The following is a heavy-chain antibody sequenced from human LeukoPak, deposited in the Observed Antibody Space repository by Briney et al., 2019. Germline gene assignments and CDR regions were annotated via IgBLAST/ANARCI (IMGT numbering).Heavy chain of an antibody. V-gene: IGHV3-23*01. D-gene: IGHD6-19*01. CDR2: ISGSGGST. Sequence: GGSLRLSCAASGFTFSSYAMSWVRQAPGKGLEWVSAISGSGGSTYYADSVKGRFTISRDNSKNTLYLQMNSLRAEDTAVYYCAKDRSSGWYYCPSDPWGQGTLVTVSS. J-gene: IGHJ5*02. CDR1: GFTFSSYA. CDR3: AKDRSSGWYYCPSDP.